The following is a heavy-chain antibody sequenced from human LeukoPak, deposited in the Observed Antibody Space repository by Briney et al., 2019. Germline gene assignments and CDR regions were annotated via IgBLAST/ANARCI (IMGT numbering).Heavy chain of an antibody. J-gene: IGHJ4*02. CDR3: ARSSIVTGYCSSARCPYYFDS. CDR1: GFTVSSNY. Sequence: PGGSLRLSCAASGFTVSSNYMSWVRQAPGKGLEWVSVIYSGGSTYYADSVKGRFTISRDNSKNTLFLQMNSLRAEDTAVYYCARSSIVTGYCSSARCPYYFDSWGQGTLVTVSS. CDR2: IYSGGST. D-gene: IGHD2-2*01. V-gene: IGHV3-66*01.